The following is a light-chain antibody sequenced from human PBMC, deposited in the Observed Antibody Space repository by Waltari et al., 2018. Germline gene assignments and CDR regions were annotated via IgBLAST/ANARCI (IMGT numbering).Light chain of an antibody. CDR3: QLWDIGSDHKV. CDR2: NDN. V-gene: IGLV3-21*03. CDR1: NIGCKS. J-gene: IGLJ1*01. Sequence: SYVLTQPPSVSVAPGKTATIPCGGANIGCKSVHWYQQKPGQAPVLVVYNDNDRPSGIPERFSGSNSGNTATLTISRVEVGDEADYYCQLWDIGSDHKVFGSGTKVIVL.